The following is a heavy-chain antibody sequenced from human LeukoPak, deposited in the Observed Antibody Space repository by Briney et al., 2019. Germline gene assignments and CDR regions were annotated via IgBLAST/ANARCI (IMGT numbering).Heavy chain of an antibody. CDR3: ATIFIAVADTAYYYYGMDV. CDR2: IYYSGST. V-gene: IGHV4-39*01. D-gene: IGHD6-19*01. J-gene: IGHJ6*02. CDR1: GVSISSSSYY. Sequence: SETLSLTCTVSGVSISSSSYYWGWIRQPPGKGLEWIGSIYYSGSTYYNPSLKSRVTISVDTSKNQFSLKLSSVTAADTAVYYCATIFIAVADTAYYYYGMDVWGQGTTVTVSS.